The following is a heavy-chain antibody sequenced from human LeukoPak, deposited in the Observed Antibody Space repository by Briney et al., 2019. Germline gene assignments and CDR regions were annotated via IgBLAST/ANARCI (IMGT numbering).Heavy chain of an antibody. J-gene: IGHJ5*02. CDR1: GYTFTSYA. D-gene: IGHD3-10*01. CDR2: INTNTGNP. Sequence: ASVKVSCKASGYTFTSYAMNWVRQAPGQGLEWMGWINTNTGNPTYAQGFTGRFVFSLDTSVSTAYLQISSLKAEDTAVYYCARDYYGSGSYNWFDPWGQGTLVTVSS. CDR3: ARDYYGSGSYNWFDP. V-gene: IGHV7-4-1*02.